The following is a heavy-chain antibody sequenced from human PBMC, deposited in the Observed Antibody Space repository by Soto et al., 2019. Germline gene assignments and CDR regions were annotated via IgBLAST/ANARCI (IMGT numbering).Heavy chain of an antibody. V-gene: IGHV3-21*01. J-gene: IGHJ4*02. CDR3: ERGGRNIAEGDY. CDR2: ISSSSSYT. D-gene: IGHD2-15*01. Sequence: EVQLVESGGGLVKPGGSLRLSCAASGFTFSSYTMNWVRQAPGKGLEWVSSISSSSSYTYYADSVKGRFTISRDNSKNSLYLQMNRLRAEDKAVYYGERGGRNIAEGDYWGQGTMVTVSS. CDR1: GFTFSSYT.